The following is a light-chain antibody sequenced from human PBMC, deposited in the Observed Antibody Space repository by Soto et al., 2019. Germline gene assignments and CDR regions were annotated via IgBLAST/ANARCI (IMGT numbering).Light chain of an antibody. CDR3: QQYYSTAVT. CDR1: QSILFSSNNKNY. CDR2: WAS. J-gene: IGKJ4*01. Sequence: DIVMTQSPDSLAVSLGERATINCKSSQSILFSSNNKNYLTWYQQKPGQPPKPLIYWASTRESGVPDRFSGSGSGTDFTLTISSLQAEYVAVYYCQQYYSTAVTFGGGTKVEIK. V-gene: IGKV4-1*01.